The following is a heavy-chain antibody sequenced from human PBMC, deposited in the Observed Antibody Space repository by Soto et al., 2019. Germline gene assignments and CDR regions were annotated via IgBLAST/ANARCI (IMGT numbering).Heavy chain of an antibody. CDR1: GFTFSSYS. CDR3: ARDGTLAAAASVHYCYGMDV. J-gene: IGHJ6*02. CDR2: ISSSSSTI. Sequence: EVQLVESGGGLVQPGGSLRLSCAASGFTFSSYSMNWVRQAPGKGLEWVSYISSSSSTIYYADSVKGRFTISRDNDTMSLYLHRNSLRDADTAVYYCARDGTLAAAASVHYCYGMDVWGQGTTVTVSS. V-gene: IGHV3-48*02. D-gene: IGHD6-13*01.